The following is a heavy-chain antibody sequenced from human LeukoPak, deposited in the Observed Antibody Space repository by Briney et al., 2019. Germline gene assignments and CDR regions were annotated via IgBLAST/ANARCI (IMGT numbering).Heavy chain of an antibody. J-gene: IGHJ4*02. D-gene: IGHD3-3*01. V-gene: IGHV4-4*02. Sequence: PSETLFLTCGVAGGSISSTNWWTWIRQPPGQGLEWIGEVHLDGRTNYNPSLESRPTMSVDLSENHISLKLTSVTAADTAVYYCAREGGFYRPLDYTGQGTLVTVSS. CDR2: VHLDGRT. CDR1: GGSISSTNW. CDR3: AREGGFYRPLDY.